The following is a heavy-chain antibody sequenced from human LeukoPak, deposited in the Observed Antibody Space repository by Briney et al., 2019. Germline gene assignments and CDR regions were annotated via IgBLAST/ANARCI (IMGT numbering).Heavy chain of an antibody. CDR1: GIPFSYFG. V-gene: IGHV3-48*03. D-gene: IGHD3-10*02. CDR3: AELGITMIGGV. J-gene: IGHJ6*04. Sequence: GSLRLSLSASGIPFSYFGMEWVRQGSGEGLEWVSYISSSGSTIYYADSVKGRFTISRDNAKNSLYLQMNSLRAEDTAVYYCAELGITMIGGVWGKGTTVTISS. CDR2: ISSSGSTI.